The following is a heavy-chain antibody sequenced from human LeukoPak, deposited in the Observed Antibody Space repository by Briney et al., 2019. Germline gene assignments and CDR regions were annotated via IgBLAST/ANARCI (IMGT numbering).Heavy chain of an antibody. CDR2: ISYSGST. J-gene: IGHJ4*02. D-gene: IGHD3-9*01. Sequence: SETLSLTCTVSGGSISSYYWNWIRQPPGKGLEWIGYISYSGSTNYTPSLKSRVTISVDTSKNQFSLKLSSVTAADTAVYYCARGLRYFDPFDYWGQGTLVTVSS. CDR3: ARGLRYFDPFDY. V-gene: IGHV4-59*01. CDR1: GGSISSYY.